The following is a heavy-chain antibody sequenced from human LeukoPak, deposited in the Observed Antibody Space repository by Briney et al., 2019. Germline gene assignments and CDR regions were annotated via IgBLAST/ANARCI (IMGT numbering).Heavy chain of an antibody. J-gene: IGHJ5*02. D-gene: IGHD6-13*01. CDR1: GYSFTSYW. Sequence: GESLKISCKGSGYSFTSYWIGWVRQMPGKGLEWMGIIYPGDSDTRYSPSFQGQVTISADKSISTAYLQWSSLKASDTAMYYCARLADIAAAGSWFRNWFDPWGQGTLVTVSS. CDR3: ARLADIAAAGSWFRNWFDP. V-gene: IGHV5-51*01. CDR2: IYPGDSDT.